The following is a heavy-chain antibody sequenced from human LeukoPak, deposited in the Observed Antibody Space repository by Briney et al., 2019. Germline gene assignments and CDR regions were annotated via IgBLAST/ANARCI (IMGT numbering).Heavy chain of an antibody. D-gene: IGHD6-19*01. CDR2: INHSGST. CDR3: ARLRGWDYFDY. CDR1: GGSINSYY. J-gene: IGHJ4*02. V-gene: IGHV4-34*01. Sequence: SETLSLTCTVSGGSINSYYWSWIRQPPGKGLEWIGEINHSGSTNYNPSLKSRVTISVDTSKNQFSLKLSSVTAADTAVYYCARLRGWDYFDYWGQGTLVTVSS.